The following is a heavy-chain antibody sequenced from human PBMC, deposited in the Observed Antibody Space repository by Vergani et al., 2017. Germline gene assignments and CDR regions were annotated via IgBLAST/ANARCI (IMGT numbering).Heavy chain of an antibody. CDR1: GGCISSYY. D-gene: IGHD5-18*01. V-gene: IGHV4-59*01. CDR3: ARNVPGIQLWQAFDI. J-gene: IGHJ3*02. Sequence: QVQLQESGPGLVKPSETLSLTCTVSGGCISSYYWSWIRQPPGKGLEWIGYIYYSGSTNYNPSLKSRVTISVDTSKNQFSLKLSSVTAADTAVYYCARNVPGIQLWQAFDIWGQGTMVTVSS. CDR2: IYYSGST.